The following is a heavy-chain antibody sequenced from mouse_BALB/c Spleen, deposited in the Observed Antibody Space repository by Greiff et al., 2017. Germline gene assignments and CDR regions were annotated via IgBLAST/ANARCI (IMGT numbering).Heavy chain of an antibody. Sequence: EVKLMESGGGLVKPGGSLKLSCAASGFTFSSFGMHWVRQAPEKGLEWVAYISSGSSTIYYADTVKGRFTISRDNPKNTLFLQMTSLRSEDTAMYYCARGLTWFAYWGQGTLVTVSA. CDR3: ARGLTWFAY. V-gene: IGHV5-17*02. J-gene: IGHJ3*01. CDR1: GFTFSSFG. D-gene: IGHD2-4*01. CDR2: ISSGSSTI.